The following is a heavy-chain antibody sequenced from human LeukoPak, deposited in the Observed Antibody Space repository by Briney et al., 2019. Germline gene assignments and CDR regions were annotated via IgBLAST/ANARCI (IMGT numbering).Heavy chain of an antibody. CDR1: GFTFSSYA. D-gene: IGHD6-19*01. J-gene: IGHJ4*02. V-gene: IGHV3-30-3*01. Sequence: GGSLRLSCAASGFTFSSYAMHWVRQAPGEGLEWVAVISSDGSNKYYTDSVKGRFTISKDDSKNTLYLQINSLRPEDTAVYYCARDLSTITVAGTSWYDYWGQGTLVTVSA. CDR3: ARDLSTITVAGTSWYDY. CDR2: ISSDGSNK.